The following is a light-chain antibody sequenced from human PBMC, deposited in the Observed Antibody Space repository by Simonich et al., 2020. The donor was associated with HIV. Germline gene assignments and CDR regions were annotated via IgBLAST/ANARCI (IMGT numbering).Light chain of an antibody. CDR2: GAS. CDR3: HQYYSSPYI. CDR1: QSISSY. V-gene: IGKV1-39*01. Sequence: DIQMTQSPSSLSASVGDRVTITCRASQSISSYLNWYQQKPGKAPKLLIYGASSLQSGVPSRFSGSRSGTDFTLTISSLQAEDVAIYYCHQYYSSPYIFGQGTKVEIK. J-gene: IGKJ2*01.